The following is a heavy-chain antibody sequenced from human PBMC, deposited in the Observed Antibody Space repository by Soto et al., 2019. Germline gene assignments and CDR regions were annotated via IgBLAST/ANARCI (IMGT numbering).Heavy chain of an antibody. D-gene: IGHD2-8*01. CDR2: ISSSCSTI. J-gene: IGHJ3*02. Sequence: QVQLVESGGGLVKPGGSLRLSCAASGFTFSDYYMSWIRQAPGKGLEWVSYISSSCSTIYYADSVKGRFTSTRDNAKDSLYLQMSSLIAEETAVYYCARDRGGAWCHAFDIWGQGTMVTVSS. V-gene: IGHV3-11*01. CDR3: ARDRGGAWCHAFDI. CDR1: GFTFSDYY.